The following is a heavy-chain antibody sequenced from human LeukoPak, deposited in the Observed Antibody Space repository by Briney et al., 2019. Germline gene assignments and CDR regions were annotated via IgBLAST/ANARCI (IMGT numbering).Heavy chain of an antibody. CDR1: GGSISSYY. V-gene: IGHV4-59*01. CDR2: IYYSGST. Sequence: TSETLSLTCTVSGGSISSYYWSWIRQPPGKGLEWIGYIYYSGSTNYNPSLKSRVTISVDTSKNQFSLKLSSVTAADTAVYYCARDQGYCSSTSCHISRFDPWGQGTLVTVSS. J-gene: IGHJ5*02. D-gene: IGHD2-2*01. CDR3: ARDQGYCSSTSCHISRFDP.